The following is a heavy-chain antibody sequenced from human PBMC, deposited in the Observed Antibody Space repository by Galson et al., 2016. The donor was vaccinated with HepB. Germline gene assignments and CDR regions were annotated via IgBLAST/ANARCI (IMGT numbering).Heavy chain of an antibody. CDR1: GDSISTNNW. CDR3: AKNQDGRLVPSNWFDP. J-gene: IGHJ5*02. Sequence: SETLSLTCDVTGDSISTNNWWSWVRQAPGKGLEWIGEIYHGGATHYNPALESRVAMSVDKSKNQFSLRLTSVTAADTGVYYCAKNQDGRLVPSNWFDPWGQGTLVTVSS. V-gene: IGHV4-4*02. CDR2: IYHGGAT. D-gene: IGHD6-6*01.